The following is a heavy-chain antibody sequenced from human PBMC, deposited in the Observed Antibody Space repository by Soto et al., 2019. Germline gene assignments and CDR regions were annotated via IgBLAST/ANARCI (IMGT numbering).Heavy chain of an antibody. V-gene: IGHV1-18*01. J-gene: IGHJ6*02. Sequence: ASVKVSCKASGYTFTTYDISWVRQAPGQGLEWMGRISTYNGNTNYPQSLQGRLTMTTDTSTTTAYMELRSLRSEDTAVYYCARDLIVVVPAAMDYYYGMDVWGQGTTVTVSS. D-gene: IGHD2-2*01. CDR1: GYTFTTYD. CDR3: ARDLIVVVPAAMDYYYGMDV. CDR2: ISTYNGNT.